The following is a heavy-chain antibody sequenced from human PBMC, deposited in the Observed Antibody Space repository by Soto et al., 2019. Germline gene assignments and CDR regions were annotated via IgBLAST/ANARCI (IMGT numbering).Heavy chain of an antibody. J-gene: IGHJ3*02. CDR1: GFTFSGHW. D-gene: IGHD2-2*01. CDR2: INTDGGSS. CDR3: AREAGYCSRTSCYRRAFDT. V-gene: IGHV3-74*03. Sequence: EVQLVESGGDLVQPGGSLRLSCAASGFTFSGHWMHWVRQVPGKGLELVSRINTDGGSSAYADSVKGRFTTSRDNAKNTLYLQMKGLRAEDTAVYYCAREAGYCSRTSCYRRAFDTWGQGTTVTVAS.